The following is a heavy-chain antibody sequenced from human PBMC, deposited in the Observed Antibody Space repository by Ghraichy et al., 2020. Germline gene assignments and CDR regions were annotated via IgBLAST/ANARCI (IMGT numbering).Heavy chain of an antibody. D-gene: IGHD3-9*01. Sequence: SHTLSLTCSVSGDSISSSSYFWGWIRQPPGKGLEWIGSIYYSGSTYYNPSLKSRVTISVDTSKNQLSLKLSSVTAADTAVFYCATRSRRYDILTGYYFDYWGQGTLVTVSS. CDR2: IYYSGST. CDR1: GDSISSSSYF. CDR3: ATRSRRYDILTGYYFDY. V-gene: IGHV4-39*01. J-gene: IGHJ4*02.